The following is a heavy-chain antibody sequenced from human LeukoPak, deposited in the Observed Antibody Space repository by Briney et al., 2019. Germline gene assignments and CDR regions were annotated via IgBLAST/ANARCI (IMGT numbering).Heavy chain of an antibody. D-gene: IGHD2-2*01. CDR3: ARGGYCSSTSCSIFDY. V-gene: IGHV1-2*02. Sequence: ASVKVSCKASGYTFTGYYMHWVRQAPGQGLEWMGWINPNSGGTNYAQKFQGRVTMTRDTSISTAYMELSRLRSDDTAVYYCARGGYCSSTSCSIFDYWGQGTLVTVPS. J-gene: IGHJ4*02. CDR2: INPNSGGT. CDR1: GYTFTGYY.